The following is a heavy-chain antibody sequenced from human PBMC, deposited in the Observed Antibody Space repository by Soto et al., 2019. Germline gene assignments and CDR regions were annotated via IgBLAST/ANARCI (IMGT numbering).Heavy chain of an antibody. J-gene: IGHJ4*02. CDR1: GFAFSDYA. CDR3: ARSEMTYNWND. D-gene: IGHD1-20*01. CDR2: ISGSGEMT. Sequence: EVHLLESGGGLVQPGGSLRLSCAASGFAFSDYAMTWVRQAPGKGLEWVSDISGSGEMTHYADSVKGRFTISRDNAKNTLYLQMESLRAEDTALYYCARSEMTYNWNDWGQGALVTVSS. V-gene: IGHV3-23*01.